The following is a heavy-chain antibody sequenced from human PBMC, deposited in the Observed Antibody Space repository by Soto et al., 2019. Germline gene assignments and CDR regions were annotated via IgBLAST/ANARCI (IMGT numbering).Heavy chain of an antibody. V-gene: IGHV3-15*01. D-gene: IGHD4-17*01. CDR2: IKSKTDGGTT. CDR3: TTDGVTTVTYYFDY. Sequence: GGSLRLSCAASGFTFSNAWMSWVRQAPGKGLEWVGRIKSKTDGGTTDYAAPVKGRFTISRDDSKNTLYLQMNILKTEDTAMYYCTTDGVTTVTYYFDYWGQGTLVTVSS. CDR1: GFTFSNAW. J-gene: IGHJ4*02.